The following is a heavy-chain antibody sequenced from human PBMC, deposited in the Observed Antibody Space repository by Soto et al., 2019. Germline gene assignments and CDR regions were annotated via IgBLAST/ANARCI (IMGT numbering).Heavy chain of an antibody. V-gene: IGHV3-23*01. CDR1: GFTFSSYA. D-gene: IGHD6-19*01. CDR3: AIDMERIAVTGYIAEYFQH. Sequence: PGGSLRLSCAASGFTFSSYAMSWVRQAPGKGLEWVSAISGSGGSTYYADSVKGRFTISRDNSKNTLYLQMNSLRAEDTAVYYCAIDMERIAVTGYIAEYFQHSGHGTLLTVSS. J-gene: IGHJ1*01. CDR2: ISGSGGST.